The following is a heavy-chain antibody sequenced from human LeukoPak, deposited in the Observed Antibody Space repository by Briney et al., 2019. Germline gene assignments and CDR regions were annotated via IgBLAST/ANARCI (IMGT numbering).Heavy chain of an antibody. Sequence: GGSLRLSCAASGFTFSSYAMHWVRQAPGKGLEWVAVISYDGSNKYYADSVKGRFTISRDNSKNTLYLHMNSLRAEDTAIYYCARESLEWLTRMYYFDYWGQGTLVTVSS. J-gene: IGHJ4*02. V-gene: IGHV3-30*04. CDR1: GFTFSSYA. CDR2: ISYDGSNK. D-gene: IGHD3-3*01. CDR3: ARESLEWLTRMYYFDY.